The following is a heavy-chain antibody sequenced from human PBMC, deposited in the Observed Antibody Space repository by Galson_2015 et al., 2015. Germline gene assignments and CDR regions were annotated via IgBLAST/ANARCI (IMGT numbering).Heavy chain of an antibody. D-gene: IGHD5-12*01. CDR2: ISGAGGGT. CDR3: ARPEIVATTRCSCES. Sequence: SLRLSCAASGFTFSTYAMNWVRQAPGKGLEWVSTISGAGGGTFYAESVKGRFTISRDNSKNMVYLQMNALRAEDTAVYYCARPEIVATTRCSCESWGQGTRVTVSA. CDR1: GFTFSTYA. J-gene: IGHJ4*02. V-gene: IGHV3-23*01.